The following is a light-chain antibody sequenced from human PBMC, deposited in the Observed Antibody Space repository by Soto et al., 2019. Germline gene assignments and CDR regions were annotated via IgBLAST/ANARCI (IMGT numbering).Light chain of an antibody. CDR2: GAS. Sequence: EIVLTQSPGTLSLSPGERATLSCRASQSVSSNYLAWYQQKPGQAPRLLIYGASNRVTGIPDRFSGSGPGTDCTLTISRLEPEDFAVYYCQQYGSSPRTFGQGTKVEIK. J-gene: IGKJ1*01. V-gene: IGKV3-20*01. CDR1: QSVSSNY. CDR3: QQYGSSPRT.